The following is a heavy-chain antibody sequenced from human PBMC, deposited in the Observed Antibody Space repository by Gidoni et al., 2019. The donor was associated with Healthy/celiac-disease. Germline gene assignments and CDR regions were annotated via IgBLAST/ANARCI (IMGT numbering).Heavy chain of an antibody. Sequence: QVQLVESGGGVVQPGRSLRLSCAASGFTFSSYGMHWVRQAPGKGLEWVAVISYDGSNKYYADSVKGRFTISRDNSKNTLYLQMNSLRAEDTAVYYCAKQYYYDSSGMYYFDYWGQGTLVTVSS. CDR1: GFTFSSYG. D-gene: IGHD3-22*01. CDR2: ISYDGSNK. CDR3: AKQYYYDSSGMYYFDY. J-gene: IGHJ4*02. V-gene: IGHV3-30*18.